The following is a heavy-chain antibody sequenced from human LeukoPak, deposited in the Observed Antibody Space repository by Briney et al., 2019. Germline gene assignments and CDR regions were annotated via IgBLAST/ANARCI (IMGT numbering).Heavy chain of an antibody. CDR3: ARSLPYNLYGDYFPSYYYYYMDV. V-gene: IGHV1-2*02. CDR1: GYTFTGYY. CDR2: INPNSGGT. D-gene: IGHD4-17*01. J-gene: IGHJ6*03. Sequence: GASVKVSCKASGYTFTGYYMHWVRQAPGQGLEWMGWINPNSGGTNYAQKFQGRVTMTRDTSISTAYMELSSLRSEDTAVYYCARSLPYNLYGDYFPSYYYYYMDVWGKGTTVTVSS.